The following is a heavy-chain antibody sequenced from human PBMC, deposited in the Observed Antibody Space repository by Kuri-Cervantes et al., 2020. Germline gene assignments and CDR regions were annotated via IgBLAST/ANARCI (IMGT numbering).Heavy chain of an antibody. D-gene: IGHD5-12*01. CDR2: IYYSGST. J-gene: IGHJ4*02. CDR1: GYSISSGNW. Sequence: SQTLSLTCAVSGYSISSGNWWGWLRQTPGKRLEWIACIYYSGSTYYNPSLKSRVTMSVDTSKSQFSLKLSSVTAVDTAVYYCARFSGYASDWGQGTLVTVSS. V-gene: IGHV4-28*01. CDR3: ARFSGYASD.